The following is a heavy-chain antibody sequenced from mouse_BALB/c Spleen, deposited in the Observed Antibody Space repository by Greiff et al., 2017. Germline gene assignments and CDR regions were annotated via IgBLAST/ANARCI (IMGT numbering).Heavy chain of an antibody. D-gene: IGHD2-14*01. Sequence: VKLQESGPGLVAPSQSLSITCTVSGFSLTGYGVNWVRQPPGKGLEWLGMIWGDGSTDYNSALKSRLSISKDNSKSQVFLKMNSLQTDDTARYYCARDKGHRTYYYAMDYWGQGTSVTVSS. J-gene: IGHJ4*01. CDR3: ARDKGHRTYYYAMDY. V-gene: IGHV2-6-7*01. CDR2: IWGDGST. CDR1: GFSLTGYG.